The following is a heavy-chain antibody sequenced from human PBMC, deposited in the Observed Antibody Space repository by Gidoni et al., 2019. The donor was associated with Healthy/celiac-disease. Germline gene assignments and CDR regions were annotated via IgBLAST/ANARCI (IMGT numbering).Heavy chain of an antibody. J-gene: IGHJ2*01. CDR1: GGSISSSSYY. Sequence: QLQLQESGPGLVKPSETLSLTCTVSGGSISSSSYYWGWIRQPPGKGLEWIGSIYYSGSTYYNPSLKSRVTISVDTSKNQFSLKLSSVTAADTAVYYCASSFGGYCSSTSCEGWYFDLWGRGTLVTVSS. CDR2: IYYSGST. V-gene: IGHV4-39*01. CDR3: ASSFGGYCSSTSCEGWYFDL. D-gene: IGHD2-2*01.